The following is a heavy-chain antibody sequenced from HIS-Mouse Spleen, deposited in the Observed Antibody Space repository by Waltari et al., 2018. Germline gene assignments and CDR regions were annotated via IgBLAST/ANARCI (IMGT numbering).Heavy chain of an antibody. Sequence: QVQLQESGPGLVKPSQTLSLTCTVSGGSISSGGYYWSWIRRHPGKGLEWIGYIYYSGSTYYNPSLKSRVTISVDTSKNQFSLKLSSVTAADTAVYYCARDLIGGSPFGWFDPWGQGTLVTVSS. D-gene: IGHD3-16*01. J-gene: IGHJ5*02. V-gene: IGHV4-31*03. CDR2: IYYSGST. CDR3: ARDLIGGSPFGWFDP. CDR1: GGSISSGGYY.